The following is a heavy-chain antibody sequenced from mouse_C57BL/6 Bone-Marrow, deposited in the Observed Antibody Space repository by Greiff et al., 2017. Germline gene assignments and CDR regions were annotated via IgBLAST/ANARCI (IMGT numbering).Heavy chain of an antibody. CDR3: ARIDGYYPDY. CDR2: IWTGGGK. V-gene: IGHV2-9-1*01. Sequence: VQVVESGPGLVAPSQSLSITCTVSGFSLTSYAISWVRQPPGKGLEWLGVIWTGGGKNYNSALKSRLSISKDNSKSQVFLKMNSLQTDDTARYYCARIDGYYPDYWGQGTTLTVSS. CDR1: GFSLTSYA. J-gene: IGHJ2*01. D-gene: IGHD2-3*01.